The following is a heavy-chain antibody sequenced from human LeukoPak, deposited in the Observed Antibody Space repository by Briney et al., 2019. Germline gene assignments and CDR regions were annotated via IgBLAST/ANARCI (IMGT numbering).Heavy chain of an antibody. D-gene: IGHD6-13*01. CDR3: AKELLKAAADY. Sequence: GGSLRLSCAASGFTFSDHYMDWVRQAPGKGLEWVSAISGSGGSTYYADSVKGRFTISRDNSKNTLYLQMNSLRAEDTAVYYCAKELLKAAADYWGQGTLVTVSS. J-gene: IGHJ4*02. CDR1: GFTFSDHY. V-gene: IGHV3-23*01. CDR2: ISGSGGST.